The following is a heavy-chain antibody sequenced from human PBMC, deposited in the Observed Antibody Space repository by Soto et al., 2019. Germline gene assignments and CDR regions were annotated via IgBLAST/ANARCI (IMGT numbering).Heavy chain of an antibody. CDR3: ARITIFGVVRGVAFDY. Sequence: PSETLSLTCTVSGGSMSGYYWSWIRQSPGKGLEWIGYIFYSGSTNYNPSLKSRVTISVNTSQNQFSLKLSSVTAADTAVYYCARITIFGVVRGVAFDYWGQGTLVTVSS. D-gene: IGHD3-3*01. CDR2: IFYSGST. CDR1: GGSMSGYY. J-gene: IGHJ4*02. V-gene: IGHV4-59*01.